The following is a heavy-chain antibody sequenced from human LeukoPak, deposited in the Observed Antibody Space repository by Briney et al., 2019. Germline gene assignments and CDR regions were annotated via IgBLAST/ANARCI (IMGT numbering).Heavy chain of an antibody. D-gene: IGHD4-23*01. CDR2: IHHSGST. CDR3: ARNPYSGLDAFDI. J-gene: IGHJ3*02. Sequence: SETLSLTCTVSGYSISSGYYWGWIRQPPGKGLEWIGSIHHSGSTYYNPSLKSRVTKSLDTSKNQFSLKLSSVTAADTAVYYWARNPYSGLDAFDIWGKGKMVTVFS. V-gene: IGHV4-38-2*02. CDR1: GYSISSGYY.